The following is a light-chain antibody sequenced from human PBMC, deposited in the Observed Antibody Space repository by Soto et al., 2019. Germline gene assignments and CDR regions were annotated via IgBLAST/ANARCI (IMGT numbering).Light chain of an antibody. CDR3: QQHIRYQRT. CDR1: QGLTTA. V-gene: IGKV1-5*03. Sequence: DIQMTQSPSTLPASVGDRVIITCRASQGLTTALGWYQQKPGKAPNLLIYKASSLVNGVPLRFSGSGSGTEFTLTISSRQPEDFATYYCQQHIRYQRTFVQGTTVEIK. J-gene: IGKJ1*01. CDR2: KAS.